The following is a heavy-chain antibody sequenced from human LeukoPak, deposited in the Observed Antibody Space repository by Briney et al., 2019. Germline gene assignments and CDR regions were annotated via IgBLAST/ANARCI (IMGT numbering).Heavy chain of an antibody. V-gene: IGHV3-23*01. Sequence: GGSLRLSCAASGFSFSSYAMSWVRQAPGKGLEWVSAISGSGGSTYYADSVKGRFTIPRDNSKNTLYLQMNSLRAEDTAVYYCAKDSNSGSYYGRFDYWGQGTLVPVSS. CDR3: AKDSNSGSYYGRFDY. CDR2: ISGSGGST. CDR1: GFSFSSYA. D-gene: IGHD1-26*01. J-gene: IGHJ4*02.